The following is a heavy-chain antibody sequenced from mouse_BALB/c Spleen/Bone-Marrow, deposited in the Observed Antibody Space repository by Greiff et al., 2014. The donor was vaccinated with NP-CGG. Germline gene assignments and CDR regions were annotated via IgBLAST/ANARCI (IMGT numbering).Heavy chain of an antibody. D-gene: IGHD3-1*01. CDR1: GYTFTDYN. V-gene: IGHV1-18*01. CDR2: INPNNGGT. Sequence: EVKLQESGPELVKPGASVKIPCKASGYTFTDYNMDWVKQSHGKSLEWIGDINPNNGGTIYNQKFKGKATLTVDKSSSTAYMERRSLTSEDAAVYYCAREGFGAWFAYWGQGTLVTVSA. J-gene: IGHJ3*01. CDR3: AREGFGAWFAY.